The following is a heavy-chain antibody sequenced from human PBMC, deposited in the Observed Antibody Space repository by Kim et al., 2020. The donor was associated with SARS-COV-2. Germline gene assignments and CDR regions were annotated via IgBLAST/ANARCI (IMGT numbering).Heavy chain of an antibody. D-gene: IGHD3-22*01. J-gene: IGHJ4*02. CDR2: I. Sequence: IYYADSVKGRFTISRDNAKNSLYLQMNSLRAEDTAVYYCACGYYYVSIDYWGQGTLVTVSS. CDR3: ACGYYYVSIDY. V-gene: IGHV3-11*01.